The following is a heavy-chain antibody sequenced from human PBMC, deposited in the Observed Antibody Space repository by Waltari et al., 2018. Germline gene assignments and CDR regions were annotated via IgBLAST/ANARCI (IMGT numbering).Heavy chain of an antibody. CDR3: AMITMIVVVPGQEYFQH. J-gene: IGHJ1*01. CDR2: INPNSGGT. V-gene: IGHV1-2*06. D-gene: IGHD3-22*01. Sequence: QVQLVQSGAEVKKTGASVKVSCTASGYTFTGYYTNCMRQAPGQGLEWMGRINPNSGGTNYAQKFQGRVTMTRDTSISTAYMELSRLRSDDTAVYYCAMITMIVVVPGQEYFQHWGQGTLVTVSS. CDR1: GYTFTGYY.